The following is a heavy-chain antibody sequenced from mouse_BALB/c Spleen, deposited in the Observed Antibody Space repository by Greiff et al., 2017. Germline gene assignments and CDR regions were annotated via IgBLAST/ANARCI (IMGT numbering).Heavy chain of an antibody. Sequence: QVQLQQSGAELAKPGASVKMSCKASGYTFTSYWMHWVKQRPGQGLEWIGYINPSTGYTEYNQKFKDKATLTADKSSSTAYMQLSSLTSEDSAVYYCARVLPYYGSSFYAMDYWGQGTSVTVAS. CDR3: ARVLPYYGSSFYAMDY. D-gene: IGHD1-1*01. V-gene: IGHV1-7*01. J-gene: IGHJ4*01. CDR2: INPSTGYT. CDR1: GYTFTSYW.